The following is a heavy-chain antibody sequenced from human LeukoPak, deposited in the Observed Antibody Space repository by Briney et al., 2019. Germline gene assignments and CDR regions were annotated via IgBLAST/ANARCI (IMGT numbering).Heavy chain of an antibody. V-gene: IGHV4-39*07. J-gene: IGHJ5*02. CDR2: VHESGSA. CDR1: GGSISGSNYH. CDR3: AREPNA. Sequence: PSETLSLTCIVSGGSISGSNYHWGWIRQPPARGLEWVGNVHESGSAYYNSSLRSRTSISVDTSKNQFSLRLTAVTAADTAVYCCAREPNAWGQGILVTVS.